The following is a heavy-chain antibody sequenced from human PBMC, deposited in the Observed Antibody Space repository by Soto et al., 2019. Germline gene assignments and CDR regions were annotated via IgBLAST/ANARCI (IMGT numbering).Heavy chain of an antibody. Sequence: EVELLESGGGLVRPGGSLRLSCAASGFTFSHYVLSWVRQSPERGLEWVSSISGSGSSVYVADSVRGRFIMSSDLSTNTVSLQMNSLRAEDTAVYYCGKVRASYLSAAYFYYGLDVWGQGTTVTVSS. CDR2: ISGSGSSV. J-gene: IGHJ6*02. CDR3: GKVRASYLSAAYFYYGLDV. CDR1: GFTFSHYV. V-gene: IGHV3-23*01. D-gene: IGHD2-15*01.